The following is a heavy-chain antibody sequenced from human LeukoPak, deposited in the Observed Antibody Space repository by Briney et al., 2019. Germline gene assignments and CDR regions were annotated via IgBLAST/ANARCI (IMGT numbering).Heavy chain of an antibody. J-gene: IGHJ4*02. V-gene: IGHV4-34*01. CDR2: INHSGST. CDR1: GGSFSGYY. CDR3: ARGRPGGGY. Sequence: SETLSLTCAVYGGSFSGYYWSWIRQPPGKGLEWTGEINHSGSTNYNPSLKSRVTISVDTSKNQFSLKLSSVTAADTAVYYCARGRPGGGYWGQGTLVTVSS. D-gene: IGHD4-23*01.